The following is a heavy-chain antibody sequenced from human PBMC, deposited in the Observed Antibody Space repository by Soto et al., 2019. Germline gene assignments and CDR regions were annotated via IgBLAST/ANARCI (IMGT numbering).Heavy chain of an antibody. J-gene: IGHJ4*02. D-gene: IGHD6-13*01. CDR3: ATSYGNAWYTY. CDR1: GFTFSGSA. Sequence: PGGSLRLSCAASGFTFSGSAMHWVRQASGKGLEWVGRIRSKGNNYATAYGASLKGRFTISRDDSKNTAYLQMNSLNTEDTAVYYCATSYGNAWYTYWGQGTQVTVSS. V-gene: IGHV3-73*01. CDR2: IRSKGNNYAT.